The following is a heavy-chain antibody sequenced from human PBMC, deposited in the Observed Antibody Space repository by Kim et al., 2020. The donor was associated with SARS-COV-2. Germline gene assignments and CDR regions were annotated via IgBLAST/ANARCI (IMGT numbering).Heavy chain of an antibody. CDR3: ARDLLGWIHAFDI. CDR1: GGSISSGDYY. CDR2: IYYSGST. J-gene: IGHJ3*02. Sequence: SETLSLTCTVSGGSISSGDYYWSWIRQPPGKGLEWIGYIYYSGSTYYNPSLKSRVTISVDTSKNQFSLKLSSVTAADTAVYYCARDLLGWIHAFDIWGQGTMVTVSS. V-gene: IGHV4-30-4*01. D-gene: IGHD5-18*01.